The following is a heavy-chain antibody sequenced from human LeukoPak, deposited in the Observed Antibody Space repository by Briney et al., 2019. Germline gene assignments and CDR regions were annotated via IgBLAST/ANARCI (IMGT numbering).Heavy chain of an antibody. CDR2: ISADNGKT. Sequence: ASVTVSCKASGYTFTKHGISWVRQAPGQGLEWMGWISADNGKTKYAKKLQGRVTLTTDTSASTVYMERNRLRSDDTAVYYCARDWPAVITDYWGLGTLVIVA. CDR1: GYTFTKHG. CDR3: ARDWPAVITDY. J-gene: IGHJ4*02. V-gene: IGHV1-18*01. D-gene: IGHD2/OR15-2a*01.